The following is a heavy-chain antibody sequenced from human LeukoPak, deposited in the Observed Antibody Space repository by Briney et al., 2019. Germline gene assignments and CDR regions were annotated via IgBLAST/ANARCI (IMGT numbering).Heavy chain of an antibody. CDR3: ATGSIAIGAFDI. CDR2: VDPEDGET. Sequence: ASVKVSCKVSGYTFTDYYMHWVQQAPGKGLEWMGLVDPEDGETIYAEKFQGRVTITADMSTDTAYMELSSLRSEDTAVYYCATGSIAIGAFDIWGQGTMVTVSS. V-gene: IGHV1-69-2*01. J-gene: IGHJ3*02. CDR1: GYTFTDYY. D-gene: IGHD2-21*01.